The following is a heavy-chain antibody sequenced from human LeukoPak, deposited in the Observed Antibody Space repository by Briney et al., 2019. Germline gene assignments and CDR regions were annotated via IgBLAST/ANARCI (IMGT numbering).Heavy chain of an antibody. D-gene: IGHD6-6*01. CDR3: ARGHSSSWKYYFDY. CDR2: IYISGGT. V-gene: IGHV4-4*07. CDR1: GGSISSYY. Sequence: PSETLSLTCTVPGGSISSYYWSWIRQPAGKGLGWVWRIYISGGTNYNPSLKSRVTMSVDTSKNQFSLKLSSVTAADTAVYYCARGHSSSWKYYFDYWGQGTLVTVSS. J-gene: IGHJ4*02.